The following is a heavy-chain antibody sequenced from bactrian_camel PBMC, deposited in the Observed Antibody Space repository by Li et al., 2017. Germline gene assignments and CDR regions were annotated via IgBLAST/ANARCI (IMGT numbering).Heavy chain of an antibody. V-gene: IGHV3S1*01. CDR2: INSGGGGST. D-gene: IGHD6*01. J-gene: IGHJ4*01. CDR3: AKGLNGGSWYPTEYDY. Sequence: HVQLVESGGGSVQAGGSLGLSCAASGFTFSTYYMSWVRQAPGKGLEWVSGINSGGGGSTYYADSVKGRFTISRDYAKNTLYLQLNSLKTEDTAMYYCAKGLNGGSWYPTEYDYWGQGTQVTVS. CDR1: GFTFSTYY.